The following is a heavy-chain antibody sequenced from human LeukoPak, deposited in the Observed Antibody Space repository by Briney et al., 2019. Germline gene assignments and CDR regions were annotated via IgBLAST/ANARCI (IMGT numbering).Heavy chain of an antibody. CDR2: MNPNRGNT. CDR1: GYTFTSYD. CDR3: ATRLWLDGFDI. V-gene: IGHV1-8*03. J-gene: IGHJ3*02. Sequence: ASVKVSCKASGYTFTSYDINWVRQATGQGLEWMGWMNPNRGNTGYAQKFQGRVTITRNTSISTAYMELSSLRSEDTAVYYCATRLWLDGFDIWGQGTMVTVSS. D-gene: IGHD2-21*01.